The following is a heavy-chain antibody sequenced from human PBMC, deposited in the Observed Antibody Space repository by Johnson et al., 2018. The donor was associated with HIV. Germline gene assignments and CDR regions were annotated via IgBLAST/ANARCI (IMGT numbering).Heavy chain of an antibody. Sequence: VQLVESGGGVVQPGGSLRLSCAASGFTFSSYAMHWVRQAPGKGLEWVSVIYTGGSTYYADSVTGRFTISRDNSKNTLYLQMNSLRVEDTAVYYCASSYSESDAFDIWGQGTMVTVSS. CDR3: ASSYSESDAFDI. V-gene: IGHV3-66*01. J-gene: IGHJ3*02. CDR1: GFTFSSYA. CDR2: IYTGGST. D-gene: IGHD3-10*01.